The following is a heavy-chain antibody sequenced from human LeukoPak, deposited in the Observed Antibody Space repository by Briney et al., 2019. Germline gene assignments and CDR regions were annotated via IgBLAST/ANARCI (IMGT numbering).Heavy chain of an antibody. CDR3: ATIAVEVCYDY. Sequence: GGSLRLSCAAYGFTFSSYWMSWVRQAAGEGLEWVANIKQDGRETYYVDSVKGRFTISRDNAKNSLYLQMNRLRAEDTAVYYCATIAVEVCYDYWGQGTLVTVSS. J-gene: IGHJ4*02. CDR2: IKQDGRET. V-gene: IGHV3-7*03. CDR1: GFTFSSYW. D-gene: IGHD6-19*01.